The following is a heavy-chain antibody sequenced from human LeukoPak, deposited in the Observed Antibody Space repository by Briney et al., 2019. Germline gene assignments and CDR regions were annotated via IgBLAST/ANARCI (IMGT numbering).Heavy chain of an antibody. CDR3: AKDLDCSSTSCYKDY. CDR2: ISGSGGST. Sequence: GGSLRLSCAASGFTFHNYAMSWVRQAPGKGLEWVSAISGSGGSTYYADSVKGRFTISRDNSKNTLYLQMNSLRAEDTAVYYCAKDLDCSSTSCYKDYWGQGTLVTVPS. D-gene: IGHD2-2*02. CDR1: GFTFHNYA. J-gene: IGHJ4*02. V-gene: IGHV3-23*01.